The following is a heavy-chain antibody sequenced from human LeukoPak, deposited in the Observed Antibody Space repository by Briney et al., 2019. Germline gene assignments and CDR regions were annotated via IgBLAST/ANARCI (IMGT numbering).Heavy chain of an antibody. V-gene: IGHV3-72*01. CDR3: ASIRGTFGY. Sequence: GGSLRLSCAASGFTFSDHFLDWVRQAPGKGLEWVGRTRNKANSYITEYAASVKGRFTISRDDSKNSLYLQMSSLKTDDTAMYCCASIRGTFGYWGQGTLVTVSS. CDR2: TRNKANSYIT. J-gene: IGHJ4*02. CDR1: GFTFSDHF. D-gene: IGHD1-26*01.